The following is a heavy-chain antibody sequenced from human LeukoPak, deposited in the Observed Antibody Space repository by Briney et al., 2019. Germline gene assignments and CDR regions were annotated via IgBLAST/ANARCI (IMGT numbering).Heavy chain of an antibody. V-gene: IGHV4-61*01. J-gene: IGHJ3*02. CDR3: ASLVGAWSRYAFDI. D-gene: IGHD1-26*01. Sequence: SETLSLTCTVSGGSVSNGSYYWSWIRQPPGKGLEWIGYIYYSGSTNYNPSLKSRVTISVDTSKNQFSLKLSSVTAADTAVYYCASLVGAWSRYAFDIWGQRTMVTVSS. CDR2: IYYSGST. CDR1: GGSVSNGSYY.